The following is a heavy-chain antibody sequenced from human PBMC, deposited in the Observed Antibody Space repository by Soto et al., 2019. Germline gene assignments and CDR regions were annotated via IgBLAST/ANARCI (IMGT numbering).Heavy chain of an antibody. Sequence: LRLSCAASGFTFSNAWINWVRQAPGKGLEWVGRIKSKTDGGTTDYAAPVKGRFAISRDDSKNMVYLEMNSLKTEDTAVYYYNTDYYIPMIVVRLDYWGHGSLVLVSS. D-gene: IGHD3-22*01. CDR2: IKSKTDGGTT. CDR1: GFTFSNAW. V-gene: IGHV3-15*07. CDR3: NTDYYIPMIVVRLDY. J-gene: IGHJ4*01.